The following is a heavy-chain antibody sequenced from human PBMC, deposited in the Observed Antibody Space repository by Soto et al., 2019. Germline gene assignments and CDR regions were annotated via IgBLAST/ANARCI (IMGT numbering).Heavy chain of an antibody. Sequence: KLSETLSLTCAVSGYSISSGYYWGWIRQPPGKGLEWTGSIYHSGSTYYNPSLKSRVTISVETSKNQFSLKLSSVTAADTAVYYCARDRGTAMVTAPAYFDYWGQGTLVTVSS. CDR3: ARDRGTAMVTAPAYFDY. V-gene: IGHV4-38-2*02. CDR1: GYSISSGYY. CDR2: IYHSGST. D-gene: IGHD5-18*01. J-gene: IGHJ4*02.